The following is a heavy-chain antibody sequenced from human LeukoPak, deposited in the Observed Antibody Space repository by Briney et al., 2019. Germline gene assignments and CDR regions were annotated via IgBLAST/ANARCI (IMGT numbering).Heavy chain of an antibody. CDR3: ARVEARVNWFDP. J-gene: IGHJ5*02. CDR2: IYYSGST. V-gene: IGHV4-59*01. Sequence: SETLSLTCTVSGGSISSYYWSWIRQPPGKEREWFGYIYYSGSTNYNPALKSRVTISVDTSKNQFSLKLSSVTAADTAVYYCARVEARVNWFDPWGQGTLVTVSS. CDR1: GGSISSYY.